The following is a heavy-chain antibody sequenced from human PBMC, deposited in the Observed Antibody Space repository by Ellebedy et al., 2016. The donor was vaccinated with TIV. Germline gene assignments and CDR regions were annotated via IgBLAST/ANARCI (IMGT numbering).Heavy chain of an antibody. J-gene: IGHJ5*02. D-gene: IGHD3-10*01. CDR1: GFTVSSHY. CDR2: IKSKTDGGTT. CDR3: TTDRQSYYYGSGSYPFDP. V-gene: IGHV3-15*01. Sequence: GESLKISCAASGFTVSSHYMSWVRQAPGKGLEWVGRIKSKTDGGTTDYAAPVKGRFTISRDDSKNTLYLQMNSLKTEDTAVYYCTTDRQSYYYGSGSYPFDPWGQGTLVTVSS.